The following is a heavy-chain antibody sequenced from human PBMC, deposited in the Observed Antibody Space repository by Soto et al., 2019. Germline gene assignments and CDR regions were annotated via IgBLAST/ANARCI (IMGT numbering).Heavy chain of an antibody. CDR3: ARGSSNWAYYFEF. V-gene: IGHV3-48*02. J-gene: IGHJ4*02. CDR1: GFTFSSYS. Sequence: EVHLVESGGGLVQPGGSLRLSCAASGFTFSSYSLNWVRQAPGKGLEWVSYITSSGTTVYYADSVRGRFTISRDNAKNSLYLQMNSLRDDDTAVYYCARGSSNWAYYFEFWGQGTLVNVSS. CDR2: ITSSGTTV. D-gene: IGHD6-13*01.